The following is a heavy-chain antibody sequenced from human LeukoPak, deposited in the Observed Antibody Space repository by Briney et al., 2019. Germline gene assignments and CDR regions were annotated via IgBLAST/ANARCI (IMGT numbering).Heavy chain of an antibody. CDR1: GFTVSSNY. CDR2: ISGSGGST. CDR3: ARVSSGSGYYYPDY. V-gene: IGHV3-21*01. Sequence: GGSLRLSCAASGFTVSSNYMSWVRQAPGKGLEWVSAISGSGGSTYYADSVKGRFTISRDNAKNSLYLQMNSLRAEDTAVYYCARVSSGSGYYYPDYWGQGTLVTVSS. J-gene: IGHJ4*02. D-gene: IGHD3-22*01.